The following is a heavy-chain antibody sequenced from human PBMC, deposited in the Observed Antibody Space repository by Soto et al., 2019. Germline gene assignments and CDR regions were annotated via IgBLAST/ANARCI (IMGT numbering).Heavy chain of an antibody. D-gene: IGHD1-1*01. J-gene: IGHJ6*03. Sequence: GGSLRLSCAASGFTFSSYAMSWVRQAPGKGLEWVSGISGSGGSTYYADSVKGRFTIFRDNSKNTLYLQMDSLRAEDTAVYYCAKGTRDYYYYYMDVWGKGTTVTVSS. V-gene: IGHV3-23*01. CDR3: AKGTRDYYYYYMDV. CDR1: GFTFSSYA. CDR2: ISGSGGST.